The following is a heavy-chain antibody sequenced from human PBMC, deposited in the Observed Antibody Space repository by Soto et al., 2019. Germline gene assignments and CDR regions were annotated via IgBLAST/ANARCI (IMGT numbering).Heavy chain of an antibody. V-gene: IGHV4-31*03. CDR1: GGAIDNGGFY. CDR2: ICCSGSS. CDR3: ARGGAEANYVDP. D-gene: IGHD1-7*01. J-gene: IGHJ5*02. Sequence: QVQLRESGPGLVKPSQTLSLTCTVSGGAIDNGGFYWSWIRQQPGKGLEWIGHICCSGSSHYNPSLRSRVTISMDTSKNDLSLKLSSVTAADPAVSYCARGGAEANYVDPWGQGTLVTVSS.